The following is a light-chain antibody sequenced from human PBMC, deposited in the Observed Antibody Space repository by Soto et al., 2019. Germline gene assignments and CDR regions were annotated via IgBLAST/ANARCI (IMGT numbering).Light chain of an antibody. CDR2: GAS. V-gene: IGKV3-15*01. CDR1: QSVSSN. J-gene: IGKJ4*01. CDR3: QQYNNWLT. Sequence: EIVMTQSPATLSVSPGERATLSCRASQSVSSNLAWYQQKPGQAPRQLIYGASTRATGSPARFSGSGSGTEFTITISSLQYEDFAVYYFQQYNNWLTFGGGTKVEIK.